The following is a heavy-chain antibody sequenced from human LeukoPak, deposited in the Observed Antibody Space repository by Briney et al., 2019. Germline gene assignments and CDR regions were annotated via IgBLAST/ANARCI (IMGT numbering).Heavy chain of an antibody. V-gene: IGHV3-21*01. CDR2: ISSSSSYI. CDR1: GFTFSSYS. D-gene: IGHD3-22*01. J-gene: IGHJ4*02. Sequence: GGSLRLSCAASGFTFSSYSMNWVRQAPGKGLEWVSSISSSSSYIYYADSVKGRFTISRDNAKSSLYLQMNSLRAEDTAVYYCAREPPDTYDSSGYPAPRGDYWGQGTLVTVSS. CDR3: AREPPDTYDSSGYPAPRGDY.